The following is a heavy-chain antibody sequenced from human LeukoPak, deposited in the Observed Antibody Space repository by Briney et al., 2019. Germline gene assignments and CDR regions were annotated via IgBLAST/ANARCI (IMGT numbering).Heavy chain of an antibody. CDR3: ASWGGTHARYFSGPLDF. V-gene: IGHV1-3*01. Sequence: ASVRVSCKASGYTLTDHDVHWVRQAPGQRLEWMVWINPGSDNTKYSQKFQGRFTITRDTSARIVHMELSSLTSEDTAVYYCASWGGTHARYFSGPLDFGGQGALVTAS. CDR1: GYTLTDHD. J-gene: IGHJ4*02. CDR2: INPGSDNT. D-gene: IGHD2-15*01.